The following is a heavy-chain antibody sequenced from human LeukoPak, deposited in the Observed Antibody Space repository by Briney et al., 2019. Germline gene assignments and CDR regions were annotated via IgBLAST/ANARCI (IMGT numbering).Heavy chain of an antibody. Sequence: PSETLSLTCTVSGGSISSSDYYWGWIRQPPGKGLEWIGSIYYSGHTHYNPSLTSRVTMSVDTSKNRFSLRLSSVTAADTAVYYCARYSGSPLVYFDYWGQGSLVTVSS. CDR2: IYYSGHT. V-gene: IGHV4-39*01. J-gene: IGHJ4*02. CDR1: GGSISSSDYY. D-gene: IGHD1-26*01. CDR3: ARYSGSPLVYFDY.